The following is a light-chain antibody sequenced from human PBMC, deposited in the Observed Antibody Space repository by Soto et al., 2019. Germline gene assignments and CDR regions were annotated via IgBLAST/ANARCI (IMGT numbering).Light chain of an antibody. CDR3: QQADSFSLT. J-gene: IGKJ4*01. CDR2: GAS. Sequence: DIQMTQSPSSVSASIGDTVTITCRASQDISTLLAWYQQKPGKAPKLLIYGASTLESGVPSRFSGRGSGTDFTLTISSLQPEDFATYFCQQADSFSLTFGGGTMVEMK. CDR1: QDISTL. V-gene: IGKV1D-12*01.